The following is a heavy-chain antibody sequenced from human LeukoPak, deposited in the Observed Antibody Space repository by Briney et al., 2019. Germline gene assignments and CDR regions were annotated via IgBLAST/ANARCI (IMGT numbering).Heavy chain of an antibody. CDR3: AKDPYDILTGVDY. CDR2: TYYRSKWYN. V-gene: IGHV6-1*01. CDR1: GDSVSSNSAA. D-gene: IGHD3-9*01. J-gene: IGHJ4*02. Sequence: SQTLSLTCAISGDSVSSNSAAWNWIRQSPSRGLEWLGRTYYRSKWYNDYAVSAKSRITINPDTSKNQFSLQLNSVTPEDTAVYYCAKDPYDILTGVDYWGQGTLVTVSS.